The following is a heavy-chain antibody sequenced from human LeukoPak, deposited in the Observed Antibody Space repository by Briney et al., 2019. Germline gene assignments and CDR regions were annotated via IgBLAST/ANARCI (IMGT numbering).Heavy chain of an antibody. V-gene: IGHV3-30-3*01. Sequence: GGSLRLSCAASGFTFSSYAMHWVRQAPGKGLEWVAVISYDGSNKYYADSVKGRFTISRDNSKNTLYLQMNSLKAEDTAVYYCARDRIVVTYYFDYWGQGTLVTVSS. J-gene: IGHJ4*02. CDR1: GFTFSSYA. D-gene: IGHD3-22*01. CDR2: ISYDGSNK. CDR3: ARDRIVVTYYFDY.